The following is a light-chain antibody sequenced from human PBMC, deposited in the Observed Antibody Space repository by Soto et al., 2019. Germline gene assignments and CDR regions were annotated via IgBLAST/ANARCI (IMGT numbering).Light chain of an antibody. CDR3: QRRSNCPSS. Sequence: EIVLTQSPATLSLSPGDRATISCRASQSVSSYLAWYQQKPGQAPRLLIYDASNRAAGIPARFSGSGSGTDFSLTRTRIVPEDFAVDSCQRRSNCPSSFGGGTKAEIK. J-gene: IGKJ4*01. V-gene: IGKV3-11*01. CDR1: QSVSSY. CDR2: DAS.